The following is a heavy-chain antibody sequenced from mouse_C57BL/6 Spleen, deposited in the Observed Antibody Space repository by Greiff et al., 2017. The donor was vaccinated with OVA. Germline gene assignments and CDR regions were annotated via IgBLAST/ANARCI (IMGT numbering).Heavy chain of an antibody. V-gene: IGHV1-26*01. Sequence: EVQLQQSGPELVKPGASVKISCKASGYTFTDYYMNWVKQSHGKSLEWIGDINPNNGGTSYNQKFKGKATLTVDKSSSTAYMELRSLTSEDSAVYYCARRGTSYGSSYVVRYFDYWGQGTTLTVSS. CDR3: ARRGTSYGSSYVVRYFDY. CDR1: GYTFTDYY. J-gene: IGHJ2*01. D-gene: IGHD1-1*01. CDR2: INPNNGGT.